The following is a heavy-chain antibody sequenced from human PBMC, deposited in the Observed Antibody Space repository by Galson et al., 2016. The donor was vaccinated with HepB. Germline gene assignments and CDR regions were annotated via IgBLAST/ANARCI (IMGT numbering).Heavy chain of an antibody. CDR3: AKDTNPGGYAPHD. J-gene: IGHJ4*02. V-gene: IGHV3-23*01. Sequence: SLRLSCAASGFTFSSYAMSWVRQAPEKGLEWVSGISGNGGHTYYADSVKGRFTISRDMSKNTLYLQMNSLRAEDTAVYYCAKDTNPGGYAPHDWGQGTLVSVSS. CDR2: ISGNGGHT. D-gene: IGHD2-2*01. CDR1: GFTFSSYA.